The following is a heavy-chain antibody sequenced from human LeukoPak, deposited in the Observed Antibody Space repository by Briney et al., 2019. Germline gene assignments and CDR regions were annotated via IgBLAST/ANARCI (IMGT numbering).Heavy chain of an antibody. V-gene: IGHV4-30-4*01. D-gene: IGHD2-15*01. J-gene: IGHJ4*02. CDR1: GGSISSGDYY. CDR2: IYYSGST. Sequence: SQTLSLTCTVSGGSISSGDYYWSWIRQPPGKGLEWIGYIYYSGSTYYNPSLKSRVTRSVDTSKNQFSLKLSSVTAADTAVYYCARGGCSGGSCYSYYFDYWGQGTLVTVSS. CDR3: ARGGCSGGSCYSYYFDY.